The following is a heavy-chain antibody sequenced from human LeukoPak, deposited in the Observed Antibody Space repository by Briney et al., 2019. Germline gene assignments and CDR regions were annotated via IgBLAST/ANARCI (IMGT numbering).Heavy chain of an antibody. J-gene: IGHJ4*02. D-gene: IGHD6-19*01. CDR3: AKVVSSGWYYFDY. Sequence: GGSLRLSCAASGFTFDDYAMHWVRQAPGKGLEWVSGISRNSGSIGYADSVKGRFTISRDNAKNSLYLQMNSLRAEDTALYYCAKVVSSGWYYFDYWGQGTLVTVSS. V-gene: IGHV3-9*01. CDR2: ISRNSGSI. CDR1: GFTFDDYA.